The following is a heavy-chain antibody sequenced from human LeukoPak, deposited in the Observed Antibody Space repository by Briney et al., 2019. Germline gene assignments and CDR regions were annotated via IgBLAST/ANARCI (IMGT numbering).Heavy chain of an antibody. Sequence: SETLYLTCAVYGGSFSGYYWSWIRQPPGKGLEWIGEINHSGSTNYNPSLKSRVTISVDTSKNQFSLKLSSVTAADTAVYYCARSRSYGYRDVDYWGQGTLVTVSS. D-gene: IGHD5-18*01. V-gene: IGHV4-34*01. J-gene: IGHJ4*02. CDR2: INHSGST. CDR1: GGSFSGYY. CDR3: ARSRSYGYRDVDY.